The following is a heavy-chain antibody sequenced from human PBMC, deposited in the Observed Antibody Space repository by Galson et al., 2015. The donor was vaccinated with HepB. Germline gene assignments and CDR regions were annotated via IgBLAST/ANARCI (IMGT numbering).Heavy chain of an antibody. D-gene: IGHD2-15*01. Sequence: QSGAEVKKPGESLNISCEGSGYSFSTNWLNWVRQRPGKGLEWMGRIDPSDSYTSYSPPFRGHVTISVDKSKKTAYLQWSSLKAWDTAIYFCATGIHCSGGNCHDAFNIWGQGAIVTVSS. V-gene: IGHV5-10-1*01. CDR1: GYSFSTNW. CDR3: ATGIHCSGGNCHDAFNI. CDR2: IDPSDSYT. J-gene: IGHJ3*02.